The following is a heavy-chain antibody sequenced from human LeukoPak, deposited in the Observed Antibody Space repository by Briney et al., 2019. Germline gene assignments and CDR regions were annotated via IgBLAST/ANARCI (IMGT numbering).Heavy chain of an antibody. J-gene: IGHJ4*02. V-gene: IGHV4-39*07. CDR3: ARVGPVLLWFGELLYFDY. D-gene: IGHD3-10*01. CDR1: GGSISSSSYY. Sequence: PSETLSLTCTVSGGSISSSSYYWGWIRQPPGKGLEWIGSIYYSGSTYYNPSLKSRVTISVDTSKNQFSLKLSSVTAADTAVYYCARVGPVLLWFGELLYFDYWGQGTLVTVSS. CDR2: IYYSGST.